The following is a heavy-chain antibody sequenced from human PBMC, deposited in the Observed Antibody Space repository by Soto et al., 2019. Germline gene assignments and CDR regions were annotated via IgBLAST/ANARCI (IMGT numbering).Heavy chain of an antibody. CDR3: ARDLSWGSNWYYYMDV. J-gene: IGHJ6*03. D-gene: IGHD7-27*01. CDR2: ISSSSSVI. Sequence: EVQLVESGGGLLQPAGSLRLSCATSGFILSDCAMNWVRQAPGKGLEWVSYISSSSSVIDYADSVKGRFTVSRDNARKSLYLQMNGLGAEDTAVCYWARDLSWGSNWYYYMDVWGKGTTVTVSS. V-gene: IGHV3-48*01. CDR1: GFILSDCA.